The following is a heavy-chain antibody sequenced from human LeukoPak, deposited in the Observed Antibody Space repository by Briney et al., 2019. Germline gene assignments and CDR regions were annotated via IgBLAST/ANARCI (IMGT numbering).Heavy chain of an antibody. V-gene: IGHV4-39*01. Sequence: SETLSLTCTVSGGSISSSSYYWGWIRQPPGKGLEWIGSIYYSGSTYYNPSLKSRVTISVDTSKNQFSLKLSSVTAADTAVYYCARGGEHCSSTSCYTRDWYFDLWGRGTLVTVSS. CDR3: ARGGEHCSSTSCYTRDWYFDL. J-gene: IGHJ2*01. CDR1: GGSISSSSYY. D-gene: IGHD2-2*02. CDR2: IYYSGST.